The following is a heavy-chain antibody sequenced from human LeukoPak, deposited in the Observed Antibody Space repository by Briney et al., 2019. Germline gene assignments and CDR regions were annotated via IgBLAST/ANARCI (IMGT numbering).Heavy chain of an antibody. CDR2: ISSSSSYI. J-gene: IGHJ4*02. V-gene: IGHV3-21*01. Sequence: GGSLRLSCAASGFTFSSYSMNWVRQAPGKGRGWFSSISSSSSYIYYADSVKGRFTISRDNAKNSLYLQMNSLRAEDTAVYYCARDRQDDYGDLEPFDYWGQGTLVTVSS. D-gene: IGHD4-17*01. CDR3: ARDRQDDYGDLEPFDY. CDR1: GFTFSSYS.